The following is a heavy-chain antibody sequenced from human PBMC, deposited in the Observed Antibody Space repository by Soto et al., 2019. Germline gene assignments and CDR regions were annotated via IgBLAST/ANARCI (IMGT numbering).Heavy chain of an antibody. CDR3: ASRDGYNYFAFDI. J-gene: IGHJ3*02. CDR1: GGTFSSYA. CDR2: IIPIFGTA. V-gene: IGHV1-69*13. Sequence: SVKVSCKASGGTFSSYAISWVRQAPGQGLEWMGGIIPIFGTANYAQKFQGRVTITADESTSTAYMELSSLRSEDTAVYYCASRDGYNYFAFDIWGQGTMVTVSS. D-gene: IGHD5-12*01.